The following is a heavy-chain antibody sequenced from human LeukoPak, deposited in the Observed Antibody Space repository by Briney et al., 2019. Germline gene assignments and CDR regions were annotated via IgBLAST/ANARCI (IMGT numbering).Heavy chain of an antibody. CDR2: ISGSGGST. J-gene: IGHJ4*02. CDR3: ATSRYSGYDLSYYFDY. CDR1: GFTFSSYA. D-gene: IGHD5-12*01. V-gene: IGHV3-23*01. Sequence: PGGSLRLSCAASGFTFSSYAMSWVRQAPGKGLEWVSAISGSGGSTYYADSVKGRFTISRDSSKNTLYLQMNSLRAEDTAVYYCATSRYSGYDLSYYFDYWGQGTLVTVSS.